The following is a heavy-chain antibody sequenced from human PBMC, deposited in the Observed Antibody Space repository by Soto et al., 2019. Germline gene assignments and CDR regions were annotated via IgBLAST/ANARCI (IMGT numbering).Heavy chain of an antibody. D-gene: IGHD3-22*01. J-gene: IGHJ5*02. V-gene: IGHV4-31*03. CDR2: IYYSGST. Sequence: QVQLQESGPGLVKPSQTLSLTCTVSGGSISSGGYYWRWIRQHPGKCLEWIGYIYYSGSTYYNPSLKSRVTISVDTSKIQFSLKLSSVTAEDTAVYYCARGPYYYDSSGYVWFDPWGQGTLVTVSS. CDR3: ARGPYYYDSSGYVWFDP. CDR1: GGSISSGGYY.